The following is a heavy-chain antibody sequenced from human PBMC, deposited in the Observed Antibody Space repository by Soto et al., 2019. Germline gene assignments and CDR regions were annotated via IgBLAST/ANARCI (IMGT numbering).Heavy chain of an antibody. CDR2: INHSGST. V-gene: IGHV4-34*01. D-gene: IGHD3-10*01. J-gene: IGHJ4*02. CDR1: GGSFSGYY. Sequence: QVQLQQWGAGLLKPSETLSLTCAVYGGSFSGYYWSWIRQPPGKGLEWIGEINHSGSTNYNPSLKSRGTISVDTSKNQFSLKLSSVTAADTAVYYCARGRIHPEYYYGSGLSGDYDYWGQGTLVTVSS. CDR3: ARGRIHPEYYYGSGLSGDYDY.